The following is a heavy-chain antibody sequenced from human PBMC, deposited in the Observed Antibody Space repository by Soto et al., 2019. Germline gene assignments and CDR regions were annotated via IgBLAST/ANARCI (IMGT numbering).Heavy chain of an antibody. CDR1: GFTFSSYS. CDR2: ISSSSSTI. V-gene: IGHV3-48*01. J-gene: IGHJ4*02. D-gene: IGHD3-22*01. CDR3: ARVGNYYDSSGYYGEFDY. Sequence: SGGSLRLSCAASGFTFSSYSMNWVRQAPGKGLEWVSYISSSSSTIYYADSVKGRFTVSRDNAKNSLYLQMNSLRAEDTAVYYCARVGNYYDSSGYYGEFDYWGQGTLVTVSS.